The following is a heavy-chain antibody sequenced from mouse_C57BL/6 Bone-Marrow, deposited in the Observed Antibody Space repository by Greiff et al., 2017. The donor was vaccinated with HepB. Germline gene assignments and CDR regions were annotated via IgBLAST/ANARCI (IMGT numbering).Heavy chain of an antibody. V-gene: IGHV1-64*01. Sequence: QVQLQQPGAELVKPGASVKLSCKASGYTFTSYWMHWVKQGPGQGLEWIGMIHPHSGSTNYNEKFKSKATLTVDKSSSTAYMQLSSLTSEDSAVYYCARSGRRNAMDYWGQGTSVTVSS. CDR1: GYTFTSYW. CDR2: IHPHSGST. D-gene: IGHD3-1*01. J-gene: IGHJ4*01. CDR3: ARSGRRNAMDY.